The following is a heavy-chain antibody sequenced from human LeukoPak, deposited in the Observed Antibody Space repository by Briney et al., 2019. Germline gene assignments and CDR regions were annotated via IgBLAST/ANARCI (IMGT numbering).Heavy chain of an antibody. V-gene: IGHV4-4*02. CDR3: ARGYYDILTGPAGAFDI. CDR1: GGSISSSNW. CDR2: IYHSGST. J-gene: IGHJ3*02. D-gene: IGHD3-9*01. Sequence: PSETLSLTCAVSGGSISSSNWWSWVRQPPGKGLEWIGEIYHSGSTNYNPSLKSRVTISVDKSKNQFSLKLSSVTAADTAVYYCARGYYDILTGPAGAFDIWGQGTMVTVSS.